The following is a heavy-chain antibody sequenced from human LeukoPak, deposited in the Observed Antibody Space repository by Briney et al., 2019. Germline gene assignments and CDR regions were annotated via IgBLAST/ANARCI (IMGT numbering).Heavy chain of an antibody. D-gene: IGHD5-12*01. V-gene: IGHV7-4-1*02. Sequence: ASVKGSCKASGDTFSSYTLSWLRQAPGQGLEWMGWINTNTGTPTYAQGFTGRFVFSLDSSVSTAYLQISSLKAEDIAVYYCVRQYSGYESLYFDSWGQGTLVTVSS. CDR1: GDTFSSYT. CDR3: VRQYSGYESLYFDS. J-gene: IGHJ4*02. CDR2: INTNTGTP.